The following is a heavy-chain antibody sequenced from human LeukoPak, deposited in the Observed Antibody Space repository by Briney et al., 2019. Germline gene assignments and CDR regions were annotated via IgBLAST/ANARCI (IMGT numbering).Heavy chain of an antibody. CDR1: GYSISSDYY. J-gene: IGHJ6*03. V-gene: IGHV4-38-2*02. Sequence: SETLSLTCTVSGYSISSDYYWAWIRQPPGKGLEWIGTIFYSGSTYYNPSLKSRVTISVDTSKNQFSLKLSSVTAADTAVYYCARGRSSMVRGYYYYYMDVWGKGTTVTISS. CDR3: ARGRSSMVRGYYYYYMDV. D-gene: IGHD3-10*01. CDR2: IFYSGST.